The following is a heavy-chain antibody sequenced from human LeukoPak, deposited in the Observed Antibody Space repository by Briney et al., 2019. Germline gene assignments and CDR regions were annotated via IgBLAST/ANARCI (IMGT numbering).Heavy chain of an antibody. CDR2: ISSSSSYI. CDR1: GFTFSSYS. J-gene: IGHJ4*02. CDR3: AKAGDYYDSSGYYYY. Sequence: GGSLRLSCAASGFTFSSYSMNWVRQAPGKGLEWVSSISSSSSYIYYADSVKGRFTISRDNAKNSLYLQMNSLRAEDTAVYYCAKAGDYYDSSGYYYYWGQGTLVTVSS. D-gene: IGHD3-22*01. V-gene: IGHV3-21*01.